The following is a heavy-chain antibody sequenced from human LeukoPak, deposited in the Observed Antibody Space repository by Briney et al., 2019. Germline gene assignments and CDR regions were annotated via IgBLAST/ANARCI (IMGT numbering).Heavy chain of an antibody. V-gene: IGHV1-2*02. J-gene: IGHJ4*02. D-gene: IGHD3-10*01. CDR1: GYTFTGYY. CDR2: INPNSGGT. Sequence: RASVKVSCKASGYTFTGYYMHWVRQAPGQGLEWMGWINPNSGGTNYAQKFQGRVTITADESTSTAYMELSSLRSEDTAVYYCARESRYYYGSGSYTPPYYFDYWGQGTLVTVSS. CDR3: ARESRYYYGSGSYTPPYYFDY.